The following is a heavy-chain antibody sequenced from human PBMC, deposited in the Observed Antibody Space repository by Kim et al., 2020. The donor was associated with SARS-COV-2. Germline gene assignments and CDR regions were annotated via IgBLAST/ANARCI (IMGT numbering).Heavy chain of an antibody. CDR3: ARGVAVTTSYYFDY. D-gene: IGHD4-17*01. J-gene: IGHJ4*02. V-gene: IGHV3-30*01. Sequence: ADTVKGRLTISRDNSKNTLYLQMNSLRAEDTAVYYCARGVAVTTSYYFDYWGQGTLVTVSS.